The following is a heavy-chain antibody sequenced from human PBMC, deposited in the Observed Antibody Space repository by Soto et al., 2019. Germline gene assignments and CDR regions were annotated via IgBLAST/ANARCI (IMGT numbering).Heavy chain of an antibody. CDR2: ISSTSTYT. CDR3: ARDLALAGND. V-gene: IGHV3-21*01. CDR1: EFPFRRYA. D-gene: IGHD6-19*01. Sequence: PGGSLRLSNPAAEFPFRRYAMSWVRQTQEKGLEWVSSISSTSTYTHYADSVKGRFTISRDNANNSLFLQMNSLRAEDTAIYYSARDLALAGNDWGQGALVTVPS. J-gene: IGHJ4*02.